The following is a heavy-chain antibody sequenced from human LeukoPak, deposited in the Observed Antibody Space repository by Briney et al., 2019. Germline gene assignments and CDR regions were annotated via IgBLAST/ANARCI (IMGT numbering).Heavy chain of an antibody. J-gene: IGHJ4*02. Sequence: PGGSLRLSCAASGFTFSSYAMSWVRQAPGKGLEWVSAISGSGGSTYYADSVKGRFTISRDNSKNTLYLQMNSLRAEDTAVYYYAKVGGYSYGFDYWGQGTLVTVSS. CDR3: AKVGGYSYGFDY. CDR1: GFTFSSYA. D-gene: IGHD5-18*01. V-gene: IGHV3-23*01. CDR2: ISGSGGST.